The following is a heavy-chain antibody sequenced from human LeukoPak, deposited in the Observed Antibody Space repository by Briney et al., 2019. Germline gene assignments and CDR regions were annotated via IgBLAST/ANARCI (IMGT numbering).Heavy chain of an antibody. D-gene: IGHD2-15*01. CDR1: GFTFSSYA. Sequence: GGSLRLSCAASGFTFSSYAMSWVRQAPGKGLEWVSAISGSGGTTYYADSVKGRFTISRDSSKSTLYVQMNSLRAEDTAVYYCAKGPYCSGGSCDPYNWFDPWGQGTLVTVSS. CDR2: ISGSGGTT. V-gene: IGHV3-23*01. CDR3: AKGPYCSGGSCDPYNWFDP. J-gene: IGHJ5*02.